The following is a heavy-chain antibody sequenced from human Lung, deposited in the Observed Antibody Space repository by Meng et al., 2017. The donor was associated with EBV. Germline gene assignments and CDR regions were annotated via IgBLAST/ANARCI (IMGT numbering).Heavy chain of an antibody. J-gene: IGHJ4*02. Sequence: QVQLVESGGXXGXPGXSLXLSCAASGFTFSDFPMTWIRQAPGKGLEWVSYISGSGTTMYYADSVKGRFTISRDSAKNSLYLQMNSLRAEDTAVYYCAGGLRYSDYWGQGTLVTVSS. D-gene: IGHD5-12*01. CDR1: GFTFSDFP. V-gene: IGHV3-11*01. CDR2: ISGSGTTM. CDR3: AGGLRYSDY.